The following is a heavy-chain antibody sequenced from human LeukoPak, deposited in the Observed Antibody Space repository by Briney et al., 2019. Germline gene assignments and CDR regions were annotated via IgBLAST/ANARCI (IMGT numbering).Heavy chain of an antibody. CDR1: GFTFSSYG. Sequence: PGGSLRLSCAASGFTFSSYGMHWVRQAPGKGLEWVAFIRYDGSNKYYADSVKGRFTISRDNSKNTLYLQMNSLRAEDTAVYYCAKGGAAPPFYYYYMDVWGKGTTVTVSS. V-gene: IGHV3-30*02. CDR3: AKGGAAPPFYYYYMDV. CDR2: IRYDGSNK. D-gene: IGHD2-15*01. J-gene: IGHJ6*03.